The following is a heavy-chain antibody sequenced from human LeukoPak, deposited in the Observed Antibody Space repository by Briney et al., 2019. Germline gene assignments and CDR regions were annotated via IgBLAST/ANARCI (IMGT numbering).Heavy chain of an antibody. CDR2: ICCSGST. CDR3: ARTENYIPEDCFDP. CDR1: GGSIGSSSYC. Sequence: SETLSLTCSVSGGSIGSSSYCWGWIRQPPGKGLEWIGTICCSGSTFYNPSLKSRVTLSVDTSKNQFSLKLSSVTAADTAVYYCARTENYIPEDCFDPWGQGTPVTVSS. V-gene: IGHV4-39*01. J-gene: IGHJ5*02. D-gene: IGHD5-24*01.